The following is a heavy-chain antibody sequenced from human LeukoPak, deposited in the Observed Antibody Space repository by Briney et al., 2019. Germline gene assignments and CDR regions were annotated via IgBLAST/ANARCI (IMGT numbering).Heavy chain of an antibody. CDR3: ARSLRVRGVPDYMDV. Sequence: GSLRLSCAASGFTFSSYWMSWVRQAPGKVPQWVSVIHKNAITYYADTVKGRFTISRDNSKNMVYLQMNSLRAEDTAVYYCARSLRVRGVPDYMDVWGKGTTVTISS. J-gene: IGHJ6*03. V-gene: IGHV3-53*01. D-gene: IGHD3-10*01. CDR2: IHKNAIT. CDR1: GFTFSSYW.